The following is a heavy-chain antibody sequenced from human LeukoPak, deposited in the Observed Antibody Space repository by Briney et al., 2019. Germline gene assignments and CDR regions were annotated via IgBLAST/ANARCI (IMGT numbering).Heavy chain of an antibody. V-gene: IGHV3-23*01. CDR3: AKDIVVVPARAFSYFDY. D-gene: IGHD2-2*01. Sequence: GGSLRLSCATSGFTFSSYTMNWVRQTPGKGLQWVSTISDGSRNTHYADSVNGRFTISRDNSKNTLYLQMNSLRAEDTAVYYCAKDIVVVPARAFSYFDYWGQGTLVTVSS. J-gene: IGHJ4*02. CDR1: GFTFSSYT. CDR2: ISDGSRNT.